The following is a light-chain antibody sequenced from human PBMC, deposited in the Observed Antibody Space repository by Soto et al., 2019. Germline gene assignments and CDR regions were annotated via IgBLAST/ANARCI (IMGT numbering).Light chain of an antibody. CDR2: KAS. V-gene: IGKV1-5*03. J-gene: IGKJ1*01. CDR1: QTISSW. CDR3: QHYNSYSEA. Sequence: IPMTQSPSTLSGNVGDRVTITCRASQTISSWLAWYQQKPGKAPKLLIYKASTLKSGVPSRFSGSGSGTEFTLTISSLQPDDFATYYCQHYNSYSEAFGQGTKVDI.